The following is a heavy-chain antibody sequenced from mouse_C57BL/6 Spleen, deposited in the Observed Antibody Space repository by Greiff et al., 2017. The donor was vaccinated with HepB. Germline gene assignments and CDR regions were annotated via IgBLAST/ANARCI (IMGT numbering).Heavy chain of an antibody. CDR3: AREGGYYGSSPYYAMDY. Sequence: EVQLQQSGPELVKPGASVKIPCKASGYTFTDYNMDWVKQSHGKSLEWIGDINPNNGGTIYNQKFKGKATLTVDKSSSTAYMELRSLTSEDTAVYYCAREGGYYGSSPYYAMDYWGQGTSVTVSS. CDR1: GYTFTDYN. J-gene: IGHJ4*01. V-gene: IGHV1-18*01. CDR2: INPNNGGT. D-gene: IGHD1-1*01.